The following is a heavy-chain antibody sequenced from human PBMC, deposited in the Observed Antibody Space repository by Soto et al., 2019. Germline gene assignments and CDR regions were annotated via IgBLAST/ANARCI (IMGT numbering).Heavy chain of an antibody. CDR2: IIPMFGTP. D-gene: IGHD1-26*01. CDR3: AGGRDQPPVGLYFES. V-gene: IGHV1-69*13. Sequence: ASVKVSCKASGGAFTDYIFDCVRQPPGQGLEWMGGIIPMFGTPKHAQKFQHRVTISADVSTGPAYMELTRLRFDDTAAYYCAGGRDQPPVGLYFESWGEGTRVTVSS. J-gene: IGHJ4*02. CDR1: GGAFTDYI.